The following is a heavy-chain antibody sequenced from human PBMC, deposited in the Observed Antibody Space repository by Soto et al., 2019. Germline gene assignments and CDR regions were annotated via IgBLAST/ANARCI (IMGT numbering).Heavy chain of an antibody. V-gene: IGHV5-51*01. Sequence: PGESLKISCKASGYTFASYWIGWVRQMPGKGLEWMGIIYPADSDTRYNPSFQGQVTISADKSITTAYLQWSSLKASDTAMYYCASGPTPLFDHWGQGTLVTVSS. J-gene: IGHJ4*02. CDR2: IYPADSDT. CDR3: ASGPTPLFDH. D-gene: IGHD2-15*01. CDR1: GYTFASYW.